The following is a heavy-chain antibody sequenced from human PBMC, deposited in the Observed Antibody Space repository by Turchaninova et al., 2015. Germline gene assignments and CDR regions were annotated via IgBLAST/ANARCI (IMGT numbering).Heavy chain of an antibody. CDR1: GFSLSNARMG. Sequence: QVTLKESGPVLVKPTETLTLTCTVSGFSLSNARMGVSWIRQPPGTALEWLAHIFSNDEKPYSTSLNSRLTISKDTSKSQVVLTMTNMDPVDTATYYCARFRGSYQYYFDYWGQGTLVTVSS. CDR2: IFSNDEK. D-gene: IGHD1-26*01. J-gene: IGHJ4*02. CDR3: ARFRGSYQYYFDY. V-gene: IGHV2-26*01.